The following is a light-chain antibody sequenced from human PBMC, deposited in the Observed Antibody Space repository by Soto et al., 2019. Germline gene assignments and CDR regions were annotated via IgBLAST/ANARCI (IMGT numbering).Light chain of an antibody. V-gene: IGLV1-44*01. CDR1: SSNIGSNT. Sequence: QSVLTQPPSASGTPGQRVTISCSGSSSNIGSNTVNWYQQLPGTAPKLLIYSNNQRPSGVPGRFSGSKSVTSASLAISGLQSEDEDDYYCAAWDDSLNGTVFGGGTKLTVL. J-gene: IGLJ2*01. CDR3: AAWDDSLNGTV. CDR2: SNN.